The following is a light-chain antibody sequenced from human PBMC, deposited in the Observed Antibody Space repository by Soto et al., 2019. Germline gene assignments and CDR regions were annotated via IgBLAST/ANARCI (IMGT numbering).Light chain of an antibody. Sequence: EIVMTQSPATLSVSPGERATLACRASQSVSNNLAWYQQKPGQGPWLLMYGASTRATGIPARFSGSGSGTEFTLTLSSLQSEDSAVYYCQQYNEWPLTFGPGTKLAIK. CDR3: QQYNEWPLT. CDR2: GAS. J-gene: IGKJ3*01. V-gene: IGKV3-15*01. CDR1: QSVSNN.